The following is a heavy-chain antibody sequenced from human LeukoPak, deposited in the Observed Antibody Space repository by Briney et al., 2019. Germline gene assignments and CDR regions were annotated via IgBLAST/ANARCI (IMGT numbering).Heavy chain of an antibody. V-gene: IGHV4-59*08. CDR3: ARGGGSYQTY. Sequence: SETLSLTCTVSGGSIDIYYWSWIRQPPGKGLEWLGYIYYSGSTNYNPSLKSRVTISVDTSKNQFPLKLSSVTAADTAVYYCARGGGSYQTYWGQGTLVTVSS. J-gene: IGHJ4*02. D-gene: IGHD1-26*01. CDR2: IYYSGST. CDR1: GGSIDIYY.